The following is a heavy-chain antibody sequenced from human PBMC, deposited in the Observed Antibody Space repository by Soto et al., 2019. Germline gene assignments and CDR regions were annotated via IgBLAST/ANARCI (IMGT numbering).Heavy chain of an antibody. CDR3: ARVRFKDRRRLWFGEFPYYYYGMDV. CDR1: GGSFSGYY. V-gene: IGHV4-34*01. Sequence: SETLSLTCAVYGGSFSGYYWSWIRQPPGKGLEWIGEINHSGSTNYNPSLKSRVTISVDTSKNQFSLKLSSVTAADTAVYYCARVRFKDRRRLWFGEFPYYYYGMDVWGQGTTVTVSS. D-gene: IGHD3-10*01. J-gene: IGHJ6*02. CDR2: INHSGST.